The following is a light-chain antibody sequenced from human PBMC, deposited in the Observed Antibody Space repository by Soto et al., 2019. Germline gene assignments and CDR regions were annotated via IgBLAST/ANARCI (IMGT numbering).Light chain of an antibody. J-gene: IGKJ5*01. CDR3: QQYYSTLVT. CDR2: WAS. Sequence: DIVMTQSPDSLTVSLGERATINCKSSQSVLYSSNNKDYLAWYQQKPGQPPKLLITWASTRESGVPDRFSGSGSGTDFTLTISSLQAEDVAVYYCQQYYSTLVTFGQGTRLEMK. V-gene: IGKV4-1*01. CDR1: QSVLYSSNNKDY.